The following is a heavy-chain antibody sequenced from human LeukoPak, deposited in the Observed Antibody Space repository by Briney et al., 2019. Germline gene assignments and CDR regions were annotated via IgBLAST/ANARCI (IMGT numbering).Heavy chain of an antibody. D-gene: IGHD1-26*01. Sequence: SETLSLTCAVSGGSISSGGYSWSWIRQPPGKGLEWIGYIYHSGSTYYNPSLKSRVTISVDRSKNQFSLKLSSVTAADTAVYYCARGFGIGGAAFDIWGQGTMVTVSS. CDR3: ARGFGIGGAAFDI. CDR2: IYHSGST. V-gene: IGHV4-30-2*01. J-gene: IGHJ3*02. CDR1: GGSISSGGYS.